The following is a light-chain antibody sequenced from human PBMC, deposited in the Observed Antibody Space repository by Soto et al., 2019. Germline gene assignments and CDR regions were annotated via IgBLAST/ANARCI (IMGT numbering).Light chain of an antibody. J-gene: IGKJ4*01. CDR1: QSINNY. CDR2: DAS. CDR3: QQRSDWPLT. Sequence: EIVLTQSPDTLSLSPGESATLSCRASQSINNYLVWYQKKSGQAPRLLIYDASHRATGIPARFIGSGSGTDFTLTITSLEPEDFASYYCQQRSDWPLTFGGGSTVAIK. V-gene: IGKV3-11*01.